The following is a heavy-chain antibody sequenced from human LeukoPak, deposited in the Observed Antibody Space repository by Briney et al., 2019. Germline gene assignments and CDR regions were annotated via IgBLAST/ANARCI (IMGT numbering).Heavy chain of an antibody. CDR2: INSDGSST. D-gene: IGHD3-22*01. Sequence: GGSLRLSCAASGFTFSSYWMHWVRQAPGKGLVWVSRINSDGSSTSYADSVKGRFTISRDNAKNTLYLQMNSLRADDTAVYCCAREIPYYYDSSGYSDYWGQGTLVTVSS. J-gene: IGHJ4*02. CDR1: GFTFSSYW. V-gene: IGHV3-74*01. CDR3: AREIPYYYDSSGYSDY.